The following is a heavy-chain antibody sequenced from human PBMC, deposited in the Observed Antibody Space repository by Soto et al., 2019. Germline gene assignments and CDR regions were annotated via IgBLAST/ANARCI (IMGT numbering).Heavy chain of an antibody. CDR2: IIPIFGTA. Sequence: GASVKVSCKASGGTFSSYAISWVRQAPGQGLEWMGGIIPIFGTANYAQKFQGRVTITADESTSTAYMELSSLRSEDTAVYYCARDFSGSSPWFDPWGQGTLVTVSS. D-gene: IGHD3-10*01. V-gene: IGHV1-69*13. CDR3: ARDFSGSSPWFDP. J-gene: IGHJ5*02. CDR1: GGTFSSYA.